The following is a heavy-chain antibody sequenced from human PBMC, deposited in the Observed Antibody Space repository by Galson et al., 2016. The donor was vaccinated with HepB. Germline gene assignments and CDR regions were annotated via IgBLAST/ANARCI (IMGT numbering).Heavy chain of an antibody. CDR1: GFTFSTYG. Sequence: SLRLSCAASGFTFSTYGMDWVRQAPGKGLEWVAVISFDGSYKYYADSVKGRFTISRDSSQNTLYLQMNSPRAEDTAVYYCAKDAGVIWSGGYFDYWGQGTLVTVSS. CDR2: ISFDGSYK. V-gene: IGHV3-30*18. D-gene: IGHD3-3*01. J-gene: IGHJ4*02. CDR3: AKDAGVIWSGGYFDY.